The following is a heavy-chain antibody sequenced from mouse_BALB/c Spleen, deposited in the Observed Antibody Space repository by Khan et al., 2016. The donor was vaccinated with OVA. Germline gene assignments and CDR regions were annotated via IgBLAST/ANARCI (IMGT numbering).Heavy chain of an antibody. Sequence: EVQLQESGPGLVKPSQSLSLTCTVTGYSITRDYAWNWIRQFPGNKLEWMGYISNSGSTTYNPSLKSRISITRDTSKNRFFLQLNSVTTEDKATYYCSSELGRYYAMDYWGQGTSVTVAS. J-gene: IGHJ4*01. CDR1: GYSITRDYA. CDR3: SSELGRYYAMDY. V-gene: IGHV3-2*02. CDR2: ISNSGST. D-gene: IGHD4-1*01.